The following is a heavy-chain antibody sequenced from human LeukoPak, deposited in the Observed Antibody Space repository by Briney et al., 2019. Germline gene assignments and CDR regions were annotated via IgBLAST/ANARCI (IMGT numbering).Heavy chain of an antibody. CDR2: IYYSGST. CDR1: GGSTSSSDSY. Sequence: SETLSLTCAVSGGSTSSSDSYWGWIRQPPGKGLECIGYIYYSGSTYYNPSLKSRVTISVDTSKNQFSLRLSSVTAADTAVYYCARVNPLNGARWGQGTLVTVSS. V-gene: IGHV4-31*11. J-gene: IGHJ4*02. D-gene: IGHD4/OR15-4a*01. CDR3: ARVNPLNGAR.